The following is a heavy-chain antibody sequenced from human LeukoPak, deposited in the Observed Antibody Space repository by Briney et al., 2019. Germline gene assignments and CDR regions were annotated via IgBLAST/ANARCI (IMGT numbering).Heavy chain of an antibody. CDR1: GGTFSSYA. D-gene: IGHD2-15*01. J-gene: IGHJ5*02. CDR3: ARAFPIGYCSGGSCYARSRWFDP. CDR2: IIPIFGTA. Sequence: SVRVSCKASGGTFSSYAISWVRQAPGQGLEWMGGIIPIFGTANYAQKFQGRVTITADESTSTAYMELSSLRSEDTAVYYCARAFPIGYCSGGSCYARSRWFDPWGQGTLVTVSS. V-gene: IGHV1-69*13.